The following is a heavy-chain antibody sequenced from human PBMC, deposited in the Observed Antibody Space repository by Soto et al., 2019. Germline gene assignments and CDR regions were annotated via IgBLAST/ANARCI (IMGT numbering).Heavy chain of an antibody. CDR1: GFTFDDYA. D-gene: IGHD6-13*01. J-gene: IGHJ1*01. CDR2: INWNSGSI. V-gene: IGHV3-9*01. CDR3: VKAESINWYSGNVRH. Sequence: EVQLVESGGGLGQPGRSLRLSCAASGFTFDDYAMHWVLQVPGKGLEWVSGINWNSGSICYGESVQGRFAISRDNAKNSLHLQMNSRSAEDTAFYYCVKAESINWYSGNVRHWGQGNRVTVSS.